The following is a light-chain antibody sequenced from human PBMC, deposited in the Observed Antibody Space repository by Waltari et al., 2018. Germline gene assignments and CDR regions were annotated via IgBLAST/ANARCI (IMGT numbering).Light chain of an antibody. CDR2: RKN. J-gene: IGLJ2*01. CDR3: AAWDDSLTGSVP. Sequence: QSVLTQPPSASGAPGQRVTISCSGSSSNIGSNYVFWYQQLPGTAPKLLIHRKNQRPAGVPDRFSGSKSGTSASLAISGLRPEDEAVYYCAAWDDSLTGSVPFGGGTKLTVL. V-gene: IGLV1-47*01. CDR1: SSNIGSNY.